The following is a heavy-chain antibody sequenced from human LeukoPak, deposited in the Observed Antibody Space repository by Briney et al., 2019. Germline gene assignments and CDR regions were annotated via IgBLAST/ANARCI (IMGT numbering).Heavy chain of an antibody. D-gene: IGHD2-15*01. Sequence: GGSLRLSCAASGFTFSGSAMHWVRQASGKGLEWVGRIRGKANSYATAYAASVKGRFTISRDDSKNTAYLQMNSLKTEDTAVYYCTTLGYCSGGSCYSSFGWGQGTLVTVSS. CDR1: GFTFSGSA. CDR3: TTLGYCSGGSCYSSFG. CDR2: IRGKANSYAT. V-gene: IGHV3-73*01. J-gene: IGHJ4*02.